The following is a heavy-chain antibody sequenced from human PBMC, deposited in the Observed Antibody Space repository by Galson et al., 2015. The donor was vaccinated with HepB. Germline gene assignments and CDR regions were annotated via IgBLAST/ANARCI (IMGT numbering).Heavy chain of an antibody. Sequence: QSGAEVKKPGESLRISCAGSGYNFTSYWISWVRQMPRKGLEWMGTIDLTDSYTKYSPSFQGHVTISAGKPISTAYLQWSSLKASDTAMYFCARSRGYRHGSGERYFDLWGRGTLVTVSS. CDR1: GYNFTSYW. CDR2: IDLTDSYT. V-gene: IGHV5-10-1*01. CDR3: ARSRGYRHGSGERYFDL. J-gene: IGHJ2*01. D-gene: IGHD5-18*01.